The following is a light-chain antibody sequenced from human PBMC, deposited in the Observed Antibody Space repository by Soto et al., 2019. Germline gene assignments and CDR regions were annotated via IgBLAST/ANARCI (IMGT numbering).Light chain of an antibody. CDR2: GAS. J-gene: IGKJ4*01. Sequence: EIVLTQSPGTLSLSPGERSTLSCRASQSVSSSYLAWYQQKPGQAPRLLIYGASSRATGIPDRFSGSGSGTDFTLTISRLEPEDFAVYYCQQYGSSPRLTFDGGTKVEIK. CDR3: QQYGSSPRLT. V-gene: IGKV3-20*01. CDR1: QSVSSSY.